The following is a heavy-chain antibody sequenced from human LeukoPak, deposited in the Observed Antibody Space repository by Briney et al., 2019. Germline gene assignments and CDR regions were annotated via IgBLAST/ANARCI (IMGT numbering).Heavy chain of an antibody. CDR2: IYTSGSH. CDR1: GGSISSYY. D-gene: IGHD4-11*01. V-gene: IGHV4-4*07. CDR3: ARGLAGSKAEIQYSNHLYYYYYMDV. Sequence: SETLSLTCTVSGGSISSYYWSWIRQPAGKGLEWIGRIYTSGSHNYNPSLKSRVTMSVDTSKNQFSLKLSSVTAADTAVYYCARGLAGSKAEIQYSNHLYYYYYMDVWGKGTTVTVSS. J-gene: IGHJ6*03.